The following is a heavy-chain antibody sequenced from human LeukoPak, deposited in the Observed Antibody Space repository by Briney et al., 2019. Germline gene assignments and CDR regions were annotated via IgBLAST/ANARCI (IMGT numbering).Heavy chain of an antibody. D-gene: IGHD6-13*01. CDR2: ISGSGVNT. CDR1: GFTVSSNY. J-gene: IGHJ4*02. CDR3: AKTNSSTWYWTD. V-gene: IGHV3-23*01. Sequence: GGSLRLSCAASGFTVSSNYMSWVRQAPGKGLEWVSVISGSGVNTQYADSVKGRFTISRDNSKNTLSLQMNSLRAADTAVYYCAKTNSSTWYWTDWGQGTLVTVSS.